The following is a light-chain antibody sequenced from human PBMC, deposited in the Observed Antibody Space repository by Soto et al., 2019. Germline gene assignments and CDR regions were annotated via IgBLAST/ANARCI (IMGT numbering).Light chain of an antibody. J-gene: IGKJ1*01. V-gene: IGKV3D-20*01. CDR3: LQANSYPWT. CDR1: QSVTSSY. CDR2: DAS. Sequence: ENVVTQSPATLSLFPGERATLYCGASQSVTSSYLAWYQQKPGLAPRLLIYDASSRATGIPDRFSGSGSATDFTLTISSLQPEDFATYYCLQANSYPWTFGQRTKVDIK.